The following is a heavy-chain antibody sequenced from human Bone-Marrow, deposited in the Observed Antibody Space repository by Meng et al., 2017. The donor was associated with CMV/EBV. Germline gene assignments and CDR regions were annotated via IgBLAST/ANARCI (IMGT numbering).Heavy chain of an antibody. V-gene: IGHV3-30-3*01. Sequence: GESLKISCAASGFTFSSYAMHWVRQAPGKGLEWVAVISYDGSNKYYADSVKGRFTISRDNSRNTLYVEMNSLRADDTAVYYCAKDRYCTTVTCADADWGQGTRVTGSS. CDR1: GFTFSSYA. CDR3: AKDRYCTTVTCADAD. D-gene: IGHD2-8*01. J-gene: IGHJ4*02. CDR2: ISYDGSNK.